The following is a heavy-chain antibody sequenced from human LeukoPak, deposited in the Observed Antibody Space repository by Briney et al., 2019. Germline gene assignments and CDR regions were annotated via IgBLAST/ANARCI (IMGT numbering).Heavy chain of an antibody. J-gene: IGHJ4*02. V-gene: IGHV1-3*01. CDR2: INAGNGNT. Sequence: ASVKVSCKASGYTFTSYAMHWVRQAPGQRLEWMGWINAGNGNTKYSQKFQGRVTITRDTSASTAYMELSSLRSEDTAVYYCARDSSGCYYLYYFDYWGQGTLVTVSS. D-gene: IGHD3-22*01. CDR3: ARDSSGCYYLYYFDY. CDR1: GYTFTSYA.